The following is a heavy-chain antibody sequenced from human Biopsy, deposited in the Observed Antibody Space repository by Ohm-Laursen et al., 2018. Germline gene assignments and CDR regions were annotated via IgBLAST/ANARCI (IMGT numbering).Heavy chain of an antibody. D-gene: IGHD6-19*01. J-gene: IGHJ2*01. Sequence: TLSLTCNVSGGSVDDYFWNWIRQPAGKGLEWIGRIYSTGRSSAYHPSFQSRVTMSLDTSNKQFSLKLTSVTAADTAVYYCARTPGVAVAGRFFDLWGRGTLVTVSS. CDR2: IYSTGRSS. CDR1: GGSVDDYF. V-gene: IGHV4-4*07. CDR3: ARTPGVAVAGRFFDL.